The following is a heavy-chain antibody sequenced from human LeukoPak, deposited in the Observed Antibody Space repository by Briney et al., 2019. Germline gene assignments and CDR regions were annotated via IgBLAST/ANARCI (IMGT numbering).Heavy chain of an antibody. D-gene: IGHD3-10*01. CDR2: IYTSGST. CDR3: ARDRASSDWFDP. J-gene: IGHJ5*02. Sequence: PSETLSLTCTVSGGSISSGTYYWSWIRQPAGKGLEWIGRIYTSGSTNYNPSLKSRVTISVDTSRNQFSLKLSSVTAADTAVYYCARDRASSDWFDPWGQGTLVTVSS. V-gene: IGHV4-61*02. CDR1: GGSISSGTYY.